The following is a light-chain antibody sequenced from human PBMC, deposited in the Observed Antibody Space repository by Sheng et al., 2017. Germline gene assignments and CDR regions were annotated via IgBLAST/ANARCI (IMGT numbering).Light chain of an antibody. Sequence: IQLTQSPSSLSASVGERVTITCRASPGIRNSVGWYQQKPGKAPKLLIFAASSLHSGVPSRFSGSGSGTDFTLTISSLQPEDFATYFCQQLDSYPYTFGQGTKLEL. CDR3: QQLDSYPYT. J-gene: IGKJ2*01. V-gene: IGKV1-9*01. CDR1: PGIRNS. CDR2: AAS.